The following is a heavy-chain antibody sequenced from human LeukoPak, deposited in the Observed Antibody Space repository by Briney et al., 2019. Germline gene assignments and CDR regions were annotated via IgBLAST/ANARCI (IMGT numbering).Heavy chain of an antibody. CDR3: AKDLVASTRFLEWSGFDY. Sequence: PGGSLRLSCAASGFTFSSYAMSWVRQAPGKGLEWVSAISCSGGSTYYADSVKGRFTISRDDSKNTLYLQMNSLRAEDTAVYYCAKDLVASTRFLEWSGFDYWGQGTLVTVSS. CDR2: ISCSGGST. CDR1: GFTFSSYA. J-gene: IGHJ4*02. D-gene: IGHD3-3*01. V-gene: IGHV3-23*01.